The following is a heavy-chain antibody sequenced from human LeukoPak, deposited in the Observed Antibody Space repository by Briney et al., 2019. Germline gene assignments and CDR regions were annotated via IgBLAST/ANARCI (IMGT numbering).Heavy chain of an antibody. CDR3: AKLVLWFGEFDY. V-gene: IGHV3-23*01. CDR1: GFTFSSYE. J-gene: IGHJ4*02. CDR2: ISGSGGST. D-gene: IGHD3-10*01. Sequence: GGSLRLSCAASGFTFSSYEMNWVRQAPGKGLEWVSAISGSGGSTYYADSVKGRFTISRDNSKNTLYLQMNSLRAEDTAVYYCAKLVLWFGEFDYWGQGTLVTVSS.